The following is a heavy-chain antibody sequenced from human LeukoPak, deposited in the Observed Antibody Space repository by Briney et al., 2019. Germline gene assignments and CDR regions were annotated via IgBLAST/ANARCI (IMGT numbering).Heavy chain of an antibody. V-gene: IGHV4-61*08. CDR2: IYYSGST. D-gene: IGHD3-3*01. J-gene: IGHJ4*02. CDR3: ARGSRFLEWLWPSLFDY. Sequence: SETLSLTCTVSGGSISSGDYYWSWIRQPPGKGLEWIGYIYYSGSTNYNPSLKSRVTISVDTSKNQFSLKLSSVTAADTAVYYCARGSRFLEWLWPSLFDYWGQGTLVTVSS. CDR1: GGSISSGDYY.